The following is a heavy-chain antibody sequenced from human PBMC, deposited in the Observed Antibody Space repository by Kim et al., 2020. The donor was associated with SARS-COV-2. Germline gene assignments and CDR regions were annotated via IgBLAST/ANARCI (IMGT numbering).Heavy chain of an antibody. CDR3: ARGTPFAPHYYDSSGFPFDY. CDR1: GYTFTSYG. Sequence: ASVKVSCKASGYTFTSYGISWVRQAPGQGLEWMGWISAYNGNTNYAQKLQGRVTMTTDTSTGTAYMELRSLRSDDTAVYYCARGTPFAPHYYDSSGFPFDYWGQGTLVTVSS. J-gene: IGHJ4*02. D-gene: IGHD3-22*01. V-gene: IGHV1-18*01. CDR2: ISAYNGNT.